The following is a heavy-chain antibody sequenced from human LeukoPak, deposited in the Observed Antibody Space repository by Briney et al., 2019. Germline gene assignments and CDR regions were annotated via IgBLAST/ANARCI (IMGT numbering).Heavy chain of an antibody. J-gene: IGHJ4*02. Sequence: GGSLRLSCAASGFTFSSYAMSWVRQAPGKGLEWVLAISGSGGSTYYADSVKGRFTISRDNSKNTLYLQMNSLRAEDTAVYYCAKDLLDMTTPDYWGQGTLVTVSS. D-gene: IGHD4-17*01. CDR2: ISGSGGST. CDR1: GFTFSSYA. V-gene: IGHV3-23*01. CDR3: AKDLLDMTTPDY.